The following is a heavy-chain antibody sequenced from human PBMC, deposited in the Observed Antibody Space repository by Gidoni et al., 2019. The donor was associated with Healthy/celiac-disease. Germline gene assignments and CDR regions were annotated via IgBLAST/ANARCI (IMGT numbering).Heavy chain of an antibody. CDR1: GGSISSSSYY. CDR2: IYYSGST. CDR3: ARLNSYYYVDY. D-gene: IGHD3-10*02. V-gene: IGHV4-39*01. Sequence: QLQLQESGPGLVKPSETLSLTCTVSGGSISSSSYYWGWIRQPPGMGLEWIGSIYYSGSTYYNPSLKSRVTISVDTSKNQFSLKLSSVTAADTAVYYCARLNSYYYVDYWGQGTLVTVSS. J-gene: IGHJ4*02.